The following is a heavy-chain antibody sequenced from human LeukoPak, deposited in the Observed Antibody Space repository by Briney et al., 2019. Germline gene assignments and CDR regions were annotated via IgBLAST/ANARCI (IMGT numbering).Heavy chain of an antibody. CDR3: ARDWRAMNAFDV. CDR1: GFTFSSYW. Sequence: GGSLRLSCAASGFTFSSYWVHWVRHVPGKEPVWVSHINTDGSSTTYADSVKGRFTISRDNAKNTLYLQMNSLRAEDTAVYYCARDWRAMNAFDVWGQGTMVTVSS. J-gene: IGHJ3*01. D-gene: IGHD5-18*01. CDR2: INTDGSST. V-gene: IGHV3-74*01.